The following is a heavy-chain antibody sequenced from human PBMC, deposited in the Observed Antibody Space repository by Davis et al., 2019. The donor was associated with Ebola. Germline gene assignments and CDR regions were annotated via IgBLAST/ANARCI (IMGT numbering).Heavy chain of an antibody. CDR3: TRGRYYAMDV. CDR2: ISGAGITI. V-gene: IGHV3-74*01. CDR1: GYDFSAHW. Sequence: PGGSLRLSCEASGYDFSAHWVHWVRQAPGKGLVWVAGISGAGITIGYADSVRGRVTVSRDNPRNMVYPQMSSLGEGDTAVYYCTRGRYYAMDVWGEGTTVTVSS. J-gene: IGHJ6*04.